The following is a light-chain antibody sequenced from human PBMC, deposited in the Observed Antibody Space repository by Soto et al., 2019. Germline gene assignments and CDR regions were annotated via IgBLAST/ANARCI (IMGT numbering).Light chain of an antibody. CDR2: AAS. J-gene: IGKJ2*01. CDR3: QKYHSVPFT. V-gene: IGKV1-27*01. Sequence: DIQMTQSPSSLSASVGDRVTITCRASQGIRNYLAWYQQKPGKVPKLLIYAASTLQSGVPSRFSGSGSGTDFTLTISSLQAEDVATYYCQKYHSVPFTFGQGTKLEIK. CDR1: QGIRNY.